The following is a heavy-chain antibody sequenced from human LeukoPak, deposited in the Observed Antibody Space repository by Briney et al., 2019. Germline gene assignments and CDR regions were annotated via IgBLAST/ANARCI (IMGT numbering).Heavy chain of an antibody. Sequence: SETLSLTCAVYGGSFSGHYWSWIRQPPGMGLEWIGEINQSGSTNYNPSLKSRVTISEDTSKNQFSLKLSSVTAADTAVYYCARGGHFYYDSFEYWGQGTLVTVSS. CDR1: GGSFSGHY. J-gene: IGHJ4*02. CDR3: ARGGHFYYDSFEY. CDR2: INQSGST. V-gene: IGHV4-34*01. D-gene: IGHD3-22*01.